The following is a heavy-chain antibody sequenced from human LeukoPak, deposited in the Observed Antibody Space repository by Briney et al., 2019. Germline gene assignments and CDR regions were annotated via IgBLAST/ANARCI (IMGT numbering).Heavy chain of an antibody. D-gene: IGHD6-13*01. J-gene: IGHJ4*02. CDR2: ISSSSYI. V-gene: IGHV3-21*01. CDR1: GFTFSSYN. CDR3: VRVAAAGTGRIDY. Sequence: GGSLRLSCAASGFTFSSYNMNWVRQAPGKGLEWVSSISSSSYIYYADSVKGRFTISRDNAKNSLYLQMNSLRAEDTAVYYCVRVAAAGTGRIDYWGQGTLVTVSS.